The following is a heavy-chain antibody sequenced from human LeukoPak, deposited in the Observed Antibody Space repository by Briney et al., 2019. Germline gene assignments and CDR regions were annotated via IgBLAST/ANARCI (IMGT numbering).Heavy chain of an antibody. CDR3: AKDRVVVTAINDYYFDY. D-gene: IGHD2-21*02. J-gene: IGHJ4*02. V-gene: IGHV3-43D*03. CDR1: GFTLDDYA. CDR2: ISWDGGST. Sequence: GRSLSLSCAASGFTLDDYATHWVRQAPGKGLEWVSLISWDGGSTYYADSVKGRFTISRDNSKNSLYQQMNCLRAEDTGVYYCAKDRVVVTAINDYYFDYWGQGTLVTVSS.